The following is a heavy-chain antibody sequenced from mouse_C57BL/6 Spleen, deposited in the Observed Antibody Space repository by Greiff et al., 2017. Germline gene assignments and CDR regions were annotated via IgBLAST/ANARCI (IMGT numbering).Heavy chain of an antibody. D-gene: IGHD2-2*01. Sequence: QVQLQQSGAELVRPGASVTLSCKASGYTFTDYEMHWVKQTPVHGLEWIGAIDPETGGTAYNQKFKGKAILTADKSSSTAYMELRSLTSEDSAVYYCTRTSLYYGYGGFAYWGQGTLVTVSA. V-gene: IGHV1-15*01. CDR1: GYTFTDYE. J-gene: IGHJ3*01. CDR2: IDPETGGT. CDR3: TRTSLYYGYGGFAY.